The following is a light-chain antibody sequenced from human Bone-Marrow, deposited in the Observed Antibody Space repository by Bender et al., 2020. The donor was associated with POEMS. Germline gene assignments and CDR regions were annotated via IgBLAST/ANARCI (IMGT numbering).Light chain of an antibody. CDR2: KDS. V-gene: IGLV3-25*03. J-gene: IGLJ1*01. Sequence: VLTQPPSVSVSPGQTARIACSGEALPKQTAYWYQQKPGQAPVLVIYKDSQRPSGIPERFSGSSSGTTVTLTISGVQAEDEADYYCQSSDSSGTYVFGTGTKVTVL. CDR1: ALPKQT. CDR3: QSSDSSGTYV.